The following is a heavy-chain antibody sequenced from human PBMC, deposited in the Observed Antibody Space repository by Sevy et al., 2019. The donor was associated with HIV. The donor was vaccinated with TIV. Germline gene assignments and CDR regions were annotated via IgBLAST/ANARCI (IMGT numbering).Heavy chain of an antibody. CDR2: IYYSGST. CDR1: GGSISSSSYY. D-gene: IGHD2-2*01. CDR3: ARHNHQLSGYYYGMDV. V-gene: IGHV4-39*01. J-gene: IGHJ6*02. Sequence: SETLSLTCTVSGGSISSSSYYWGWIRQPPGKGLEWIGSIYYSGSTYYNPSLKCRVTISVDTSKNQFSLKLSSVTAADTAVYYCARHNHQLSGYYYGMDVWGQGTTVTVSS.